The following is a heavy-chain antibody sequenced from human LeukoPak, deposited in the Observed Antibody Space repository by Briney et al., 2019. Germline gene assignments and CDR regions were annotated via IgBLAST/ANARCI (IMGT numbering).Heavy chain of an antibody. CDR3: ARGMYYYDSSSPLDC. D-gene: IGHD3-22*01. Sequence: ASVKVSCKASGYTFTSFILTWVRQAPGQGPEWMGWISVYNGHTNYAQNLQGRVTMTTETSTNTAYMELRSLRSDDTAVYYCARGMYYYDSSSPLDCWGQGTLVTVSS. CDR2: ISVYNGHT. J-gene: IGHJ4*02. V-gene: IGHV1-18*01. CDR1: GYTFTSFI.